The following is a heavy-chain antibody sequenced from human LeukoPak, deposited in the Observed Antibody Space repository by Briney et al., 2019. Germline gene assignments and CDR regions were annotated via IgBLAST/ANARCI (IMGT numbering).Heavy chain of an antibody. CDR3: ARDYSGWYTVDY. CDR1: GFTFTSHA. J-gene: IGHJ4*02. CDR2: ISGSGATT. V-gene: IGHV3-23*01. Sequence: GGSLRLSCAASGFTFTSHAMSWVRQAPGKGLEWVSVISGSGATTYYADSVKGRFTISRDNSRTTLYLQMNSLRAEDTAVYYCARDYSGWYTVDYWGQGILVTVSS. D-gene: IGHD6-19*01.